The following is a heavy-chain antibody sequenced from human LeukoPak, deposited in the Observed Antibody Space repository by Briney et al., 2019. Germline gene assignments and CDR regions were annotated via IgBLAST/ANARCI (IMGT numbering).Heavy chain of an antibody. CDR1: GGSFSTFSGYA. Sequence: GSLVKVSCKASGGSFSTFSGYAVSWVRQAPGQGLEWMGRIIPKFGTANYAQRFLGRVTITTDESTSTVYMQLSSLTSEDTAVYYCAREDRSYSSSWYNPYNWFDPWGQGTLVTVSS. CDR3: AREDRSYSSSWYNPYNWFDP. D-gene: IGHD6-13*01. J-gene: IGHJ5*02. V-gene: IGHV1-69*05. CDR2: IIPKFGTA.